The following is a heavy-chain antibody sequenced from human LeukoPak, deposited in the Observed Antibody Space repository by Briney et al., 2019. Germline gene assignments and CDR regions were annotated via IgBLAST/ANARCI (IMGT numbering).Heavy chain of an antibody. J-gene: IGHJ4*02. CDR1: GASTRSYY. CDR3: ARADSDYYFDY. Sequence: PSETLSLTCTVSGASTRSYYWSWIRQPPGKGLEWIGYINYSESTNYNPSLKSRVTMSVDTSKKQFSLRLTSATAADTAVYYCARADSDYYFDYWGQGTLVTVSS. D-gene: IGHD3-22*01. V-gene: IGHV4-59*01. CDR2: INYSEST.